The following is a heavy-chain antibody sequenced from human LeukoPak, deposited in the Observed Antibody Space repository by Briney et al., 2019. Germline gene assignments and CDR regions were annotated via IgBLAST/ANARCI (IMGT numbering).Heavy chain of an antibody. J-gene: IGHJ3*01. CDR3: ARFSSLTWGDWGDAFDV. V-gene: IGHV4-34*01. Sequence: SETLSLSCTIYSGSFGDDYWGWIRQAPGKGLEWIGEIDHGGSTNYNPSLASRVIVSRNTSKSQFFLNVTSVTVADTALYYCARFSSLTWGDWGDAFDVWGRGTMVTVSS. CDR1: SGSFGDDY. CDR2: IDHGGST. D-gene: IGHD2-21*02.